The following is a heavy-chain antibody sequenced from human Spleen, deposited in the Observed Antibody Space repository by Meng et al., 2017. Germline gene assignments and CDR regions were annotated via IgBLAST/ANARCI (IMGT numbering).Heavy chain of an antibody. CDR1: GGSFSGYY. V-gene: IGHV4-34*01. D-gene: IGHD3-22*01. Sequence: QVQLQQWGAGLLKPSETLSLTCAVYGGSFSGYYWSWIRQPPGKGLEWMGSIGHSGFTYYTPSVRSRVTVSIDTSKNQFSLKLTAVTAADTAVYFCVRSSAWVRTGFDPWGQGTLVTVSS. CDR3: VRSSAWVRTGFDP. CDR2: IGHSGFT. J-gene: IGHJ5*02.